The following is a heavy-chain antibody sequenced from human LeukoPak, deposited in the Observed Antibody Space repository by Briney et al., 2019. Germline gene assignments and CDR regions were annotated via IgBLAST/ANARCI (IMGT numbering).Heavy chain of an antibody. CDR3: AKDTLLLLY. V-gene: IGHV3-23*01. J-gene: IGHJ4*02. D-gene: IGHD2-21*01. CDR2: ISGSGGDT. CDR1: GFTFSNFA. Sequence: GGSLRLSCAASGFTFSNFAMSWVRQAPGKGLEWVSAISGSGGDTYYADSVKGRFTISRDNAKSTLYLQMNSLRAEDTALYYCAKDTLLLLYWGQGTLVTVSS.